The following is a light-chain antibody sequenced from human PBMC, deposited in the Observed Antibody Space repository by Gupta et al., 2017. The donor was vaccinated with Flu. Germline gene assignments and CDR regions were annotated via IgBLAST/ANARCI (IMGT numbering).Light chain of an antibody. CDR1: QNIANY. Sequence: DVQMTKSPSSLSASVGDRVTITCRSSQNIANYLNWYQQKSGEVPKLLIYGASSLQTGVPSRFSGSGSETDFTLTISLLQPEDFATYYCQQSYSIPVTFGQGTRLEI. V-gene: IGKV1-39*01. CDR3: QQSYSIPVT. CDR2: GAS. J-gene: IGKJ5*01.